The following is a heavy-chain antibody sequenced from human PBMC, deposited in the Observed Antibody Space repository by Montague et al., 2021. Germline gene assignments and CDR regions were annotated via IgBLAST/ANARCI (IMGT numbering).Heavy chain of an antibody. Sequence: SLRLSCPASGFTFRRYAMNWVRQAPGKGLEWVAVISFDGSTKYYTDSVKGRFTISRDNSKDTLYLHLNSLRREDTAIYYCARSEDSSGWYFYFWGQGALVTVSS. CDR3: ARSEDSSGWYFYF. V-gene: IGHV3-30*04. J-gene: IGHJ4*02. CDR1: GFTFRRYA. CDR2: ISFDGSTK. D-gene: IGHD6-19*01.